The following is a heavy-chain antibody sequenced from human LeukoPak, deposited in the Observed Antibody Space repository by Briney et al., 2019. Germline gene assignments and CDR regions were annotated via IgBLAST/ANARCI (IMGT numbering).Heavy chain of an antibody. Sequence: GASVKVSCKASGYTFTGYYMHWVRQAPGQGLEWMGWINPNSGGTNYAQKFQGRVTMTRDTSISTAYMELSRLRSDDTAVYYCARDWQRSEHAFDIWGQGTMVTVSS. CDR3: ARDWQRSEHAFDI. D-gene: IGHD6-25*01. CDR1: GYTFTGYY. CDR2: INPNSGGT. J-gene: IGHJ3*02. V-gene: IGHV1-2*02.